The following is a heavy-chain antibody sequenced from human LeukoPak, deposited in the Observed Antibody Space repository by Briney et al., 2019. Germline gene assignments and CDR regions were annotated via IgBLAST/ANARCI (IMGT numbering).Heavy chain of an antibody. V-gene: IGHV3-74*01. J-gene: IGHJ3*02. CDR2: INSDGSNT. Sequence: PGGSLRLSCAASGFTFNTYWMHWARQDPGKGLVWVSRINSDGSNTIYTDSVKGRFTISRDNAKNSLYLQMNSLRAEDTAVYYCAREDTQSMYQNYGDYVAFDIWGQGTMVTVSS. CDR3: AREDTQSMYQNYGDYVAFDI. CDR1: GFTFNTYW. D-gene: IGHD4-17*01.